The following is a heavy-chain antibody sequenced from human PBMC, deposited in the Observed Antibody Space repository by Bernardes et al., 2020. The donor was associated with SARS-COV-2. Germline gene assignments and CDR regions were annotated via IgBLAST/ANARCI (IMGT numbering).Heavy chain of an antibody. V-gene: IGHV1-18*01. CDR1: GYTFSSYG. J-gene: IGHJ4*02. D-gene: IGHD3-10*01. Sequence: ASVKVSCKASGYTFSSYGLSWVRQAPGPGLEWMGWISGYSGDTDYAQKVQGRVTMTTDTSTSTAYMELRSLRSDDTAVYYCAREQRITMVRGPRGYYFDYWGQGTLVTVSS. CDR3: AREQRITMVRGPRGYYFDY. CDR2: ISGYSGDT.